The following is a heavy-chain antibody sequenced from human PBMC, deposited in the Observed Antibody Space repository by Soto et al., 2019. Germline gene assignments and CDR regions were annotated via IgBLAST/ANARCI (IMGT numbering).Heavy chain of an antibody. D-gene: IGHD4-17*01. J-gene: IGHJ6*02. CDR3: ARAFSNYGLGYYGMDV. CDR1: GGTFSSYA. V-gene: IGHV1-69*13. CDR2: IIPIFGTA. Sequence: SVKVSCKASGGTFSSYAISWVRQAPGQGLEWMGGIIPIFGTANYAQKFQGRVTITADESTSTAYMELSSLRSEDTAVYYCARAFSNYGLGYYGMDVWGQGPTVTVSS.